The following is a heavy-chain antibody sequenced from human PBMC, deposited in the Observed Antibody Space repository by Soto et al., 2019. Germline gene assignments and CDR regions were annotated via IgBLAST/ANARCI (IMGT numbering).Heavy chain of an antibody. CDR3: ARKDNWNDLALDV. CDR1: GYPFTDYA. V-gene: IGHV1-8*02. J-gene: IGHJ6*02. Sequence: QVQLVQSAAEVKKPGASVKVSCKASGYPFTDYAINWVRQATGQGFEWMGWMNPDSGDTGLAVKFQGRVTLTRTSSIATAYMELSNLRSEDTAVYYCARKDNWNDLALDVWGQGTPVTVAS. D-gene: IGHD1-20*01. CDR2: MNPDSGDT.